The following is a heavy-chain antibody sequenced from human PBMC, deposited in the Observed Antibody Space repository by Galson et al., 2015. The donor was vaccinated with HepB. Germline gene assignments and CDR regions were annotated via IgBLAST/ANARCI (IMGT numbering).Heavy chain of an antibody. D-gene: IGHD6-19*01. CDR3: ARDPRDNFSSGWTWYFDL. V-gene: IGHV1-18*01. Sequence: SVKVSCKASGYTFTSYGISWVRQAPGQGLEWMGWISAYNGNTNYAQKLQGRVTMTTDTSTSTAYMELRSLRSDDTAVYYCARDPRDNFSSGWTWYFDLWGRGTLVTVSS. CDR1: GYTFTSYG. J-gene: IGHJ2*01. CDR2: ISAYNGNT.